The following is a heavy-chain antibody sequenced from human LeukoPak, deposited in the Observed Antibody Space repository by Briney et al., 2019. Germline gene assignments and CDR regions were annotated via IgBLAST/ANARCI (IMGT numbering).Heavy chain of an antibody. Sequence: GGSLRLSCAASGFTFSSYAMSWVRQAPGKGQEWVSAISGSGDNTYYADSVKGRFTISRDSSKNTLYLQMHNLRAEDTAVYYCATSPTFDPWGQGTLVTVST. CDR3: ATSPTFDP. J-gene: IGHJ5*02. CDR1: GFTFSSYA. CDR2: ISGSGDNT. V-gene: IGHV3-23*01.